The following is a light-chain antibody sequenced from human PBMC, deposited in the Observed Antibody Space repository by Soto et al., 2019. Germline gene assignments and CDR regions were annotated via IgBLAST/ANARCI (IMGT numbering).Light chain of an antibody. CDR3: QQYNNWPWT. J-gene: IGKJ1*01. Sequence: EIVLTPSPGTLSLSPGERATLSCRASQTIPPTFLAWYQPQPGQAPRLLIYGASSRATGIPDRFSGSGSGTDFTLTISSLQSEDFAVYYCQQYNNWPWTFGQGTKVDIK. CDR1: QTIPPTF. CDR2: GAS. V-gene: IGKV3D-15*01.